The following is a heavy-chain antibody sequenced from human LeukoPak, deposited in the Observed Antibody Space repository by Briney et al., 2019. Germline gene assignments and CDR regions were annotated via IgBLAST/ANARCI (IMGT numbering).Heavy chain of an antibody. V-gene: IGHV3-74*01. Sequence: GGSLRLSCEVSGFTFSSYWMHWVRQAPGKGLVWVSRISSDGSSTSYADSVKGRFTISRDNSKNTLYLQMNSLRAEDTAVYYCARDRHDAFDIWGQGTMVTVSS. J-gene: IGHJ3*02. CDR2: ISSDGSST. CDR1: GFTFSSYW. CDR3: ARDRHDAFDI.